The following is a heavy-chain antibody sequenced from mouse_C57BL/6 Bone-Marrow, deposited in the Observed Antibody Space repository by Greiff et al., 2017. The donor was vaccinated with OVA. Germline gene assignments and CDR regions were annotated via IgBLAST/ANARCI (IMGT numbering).Heavy chain of an antibody. Sequence: EVKLLESGGDLVKPGGSLKLSCAASGFTFSSYGMYWVRQTPDKRLEWVATISSGGSYTYYPDSVKGRFTISRDNAKDPLYLQMSSLKSEDTAIKYSARLTTVVAPYWGQGPTLTVSS. V-gene: IGHV5-6*01. CDR3: ARLTTVVAPY. D-gene: IGHD1-1*01. J-gene: IGHJ2*01. CDR2: ISSGGSYT. CDR1: GFTFSSYG.